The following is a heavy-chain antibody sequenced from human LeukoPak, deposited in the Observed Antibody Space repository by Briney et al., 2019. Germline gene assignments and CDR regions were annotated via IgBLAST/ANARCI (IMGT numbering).Heavy chain of an antibody. CDR1: GGSISSHY. J-gene: IGHJ5*02. V-gene: IGHV4-59*11. CDR2: IYYSGST. Sequence: SETLSLTCSVSGGSISSHYWSWIRQPPGKGLEWVGSIYYSGSTKYNPSLKSRVTISVDTSKNQFSLKLSSVTAADTAVYYCARGGTTVTPGLLWFDPWGQGTLVTVSS. CDR3: ARGGTTVTPGLLWFDP. D-gene: IGHD4-17*01.